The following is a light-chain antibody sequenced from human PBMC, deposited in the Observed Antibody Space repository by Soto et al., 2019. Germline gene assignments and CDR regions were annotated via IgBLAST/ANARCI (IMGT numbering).Light chain of an antibody. CDR1: QSVSSN. J-gene: IGKJ1*01. CDR3: QQYNNSPPWT. CDR2: GAS. V-gene: IGKV3-15*01. Sequence: EIVMTQSTATLSVSPGERATLSCRASQSVSSNLAWYQQKPGQAPRLLIYGASTRATGIPARFSGSGSGTEFTLTLSSLQSEEFAVYYCQQYNNSPPWTFGQGTKVEIK.